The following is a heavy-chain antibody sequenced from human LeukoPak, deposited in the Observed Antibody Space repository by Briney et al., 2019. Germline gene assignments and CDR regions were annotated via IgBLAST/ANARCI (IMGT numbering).Heavy chain of an antibody. D-gene: IGHD3-9*01. CDR2: ITGSGDGR. J-gene: IGHJ4*02. CDR1: GFTFNNHA. V-gene: IGHV3-23*01. Sequence: GGSLRLSCAASGFTFNNHAMTWVRQAPGKGLEWVSVITGSGDGRYYADSVKGRFTISRDNSKNTLHLQMNSLRAEDTALYYCANDILTYYYGSSGYYFDSWGQGTLVTVSS. CDR3: ANDILTYYYGSSGYYFDS.